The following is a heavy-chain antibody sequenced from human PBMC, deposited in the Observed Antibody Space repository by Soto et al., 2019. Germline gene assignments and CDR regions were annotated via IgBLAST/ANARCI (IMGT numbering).Heavy chain of an antibody. CDR3: ARDYYGSGRRTNWFDP. Sequence: KRLEWRGWINDGNGNTKYSQKVQGRVTITRDTYASTAYMELSSLRSEDTAVYYCARDYYGSGRRTNWFDPWGHGTLVTVSS. CDR2: INDGNGNT. J-gene: IGHJ5*02. D-gene: IGHD3-10*01. V-gene: IGHV1-3*01.